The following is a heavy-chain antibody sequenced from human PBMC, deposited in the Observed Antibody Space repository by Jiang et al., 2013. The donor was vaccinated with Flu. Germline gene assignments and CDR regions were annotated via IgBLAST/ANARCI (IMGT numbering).Heavy chain of an antibody. V-gene: IGHV4-39*01. CDR3: ARRRDGYKYYYGMDV. D-gene: IGHD5-24*01. CDR1: GDTISETIYY. Sequence: LLKPSETLSLTCTVSGDTISETIYYWGWIRQPSGKGLEWIGTVYYDGTTYYNPSLKSRVTISVDTSKNQFSLKLSSVTAADTAVYYCARRRDGYKYYYGMDVWDQGTTVTVSS. CDR2: VYYDGTT. J-gene: IGHJ6*02.